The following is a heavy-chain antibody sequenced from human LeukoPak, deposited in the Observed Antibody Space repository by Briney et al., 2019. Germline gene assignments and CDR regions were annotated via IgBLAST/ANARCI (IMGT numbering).Heavy chain of an antibody. Sequence: GRSLRLSCAASGFTFDDYAMHWVRQAPGKGLEWVSGISWNSGSIGYADSVKGRFTISRDNAKSSLCPQMNSLRAEDTAVYYCAKDQENLRYFDWLLSMDYWGQGTLVTVSS. V-gene: IGHV3-9*01. CDR3: AKDQENLRYFDWLLSMDY. CDR1: GFTFDDYA. D-gene: IGHD3-9*01. J-gene: IGHJ4*02. CDR2: ISWNSGSI.